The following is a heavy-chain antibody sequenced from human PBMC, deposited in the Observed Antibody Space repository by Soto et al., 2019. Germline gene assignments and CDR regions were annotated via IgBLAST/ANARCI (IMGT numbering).Heavy chain of an antibody. Sequence: QVQLVESGGGVVQPGRSLRLSCAASGFTFSSYGMHWVRQAPGKGLEWVAVISYDGSNKYYADSVKGRFTISRDNSKNTLYLQMNSLRAEDTAVYYCANPSYCTNGVCYTGYFDYWGQGTLVTVSS. CDR2: ISYDGSNK. V-gene: IGHV3-30*18. J-gene: IGHJ4*02. CDR3: ANPSYCTNGVCYTGYFDY. D-gene: IGHD2-8*01. CDR1: GFTFSSYG.